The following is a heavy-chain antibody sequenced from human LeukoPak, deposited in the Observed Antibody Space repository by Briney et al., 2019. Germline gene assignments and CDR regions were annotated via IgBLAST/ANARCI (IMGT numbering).Heavy chain of an antibody. CDR1: GGSISSSSYY. D-gene: IGHD6-13*01. Sequence: SETLSLTCTVSGGSISSSSYYWGWIRQPPGKGLEWIGSIYYSATTYYNPSLKSRVSISVDTSKNQFSLKLSSVTAADTAVYYCARAGGQQLVKRRFDPWGQGTLVTVSS. CDR2: IYYSATT. J-gene: IGHJ5*02. CDR3: ARAGGQQLVKRRFDP. V-gene: IGHV4-39*01.